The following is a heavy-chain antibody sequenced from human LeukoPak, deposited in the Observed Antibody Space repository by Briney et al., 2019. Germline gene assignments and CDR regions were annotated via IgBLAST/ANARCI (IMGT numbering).Heavy chain of an antibody. V-gene: IGHV4-39*07. D-gene: IGHD3-22*01. Sequence: SETLSLTCTVSGGSISSSSYYWGWIRQPPGKGLEWIGSIYYSGSTYYNPSLKSRVTISVDTSKNQFSLKLSSVTAADTAVYYCAREEYYYDSSGSTNWFDPWGQGTLVTVSS. J-gene: IGHJ5*02. CDR2: IYYSGST. CDR3: AREEYYYDSSGSTNWFDP. CDR1: GGSISSSSYY.